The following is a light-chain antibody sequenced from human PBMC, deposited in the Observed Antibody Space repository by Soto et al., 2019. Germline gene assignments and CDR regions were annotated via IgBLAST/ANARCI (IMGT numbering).Light chain of an antibody. Sequence: QSVLTQPPSASGTPGQRVTISCSGRSSNIGSNTVTWYQQLPGTAHKLLIYSNNQRPSGVPDRFSGSKSGTSASLAISGLQSEDEADYYCAAWDDSLNGPVFGGGTKLTVL. CDR2: SNN. V-gene: IGLV1-44*01. CDR3: AAWDDSLNGPV. CDR1: SSNIGSNT. J-gene: IGLJ2*01.